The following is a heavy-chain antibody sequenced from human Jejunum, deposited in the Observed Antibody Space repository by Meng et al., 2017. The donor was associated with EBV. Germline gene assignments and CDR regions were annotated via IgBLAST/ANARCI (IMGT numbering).Heavy chain of an antibody. Sequence: VPLQDAGPGLVKPSGTLSLTCGVSGDSIISTDTWWSWVRQPPGKGLEWIGEIFHAGNTNYNPSLKSQVTMSVDTSKNQFSLNLSSVTAADSAVYYCARGSHYTWDVWGQGTLVTVSS. J-gene: IGHJ4*02. CDR2: IFHAGNT. V-gene: IGHV4-4*02. CDR1: GDSIISTDTW. CDR3: ARGSHYTWDV. D-gene: IGHD3-16*01.